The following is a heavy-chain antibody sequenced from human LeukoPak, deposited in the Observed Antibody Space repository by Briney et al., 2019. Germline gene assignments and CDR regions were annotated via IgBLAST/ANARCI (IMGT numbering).Heavy chain of an antibody. J-gene: IGHJ3*02. CDR1: GYTFTSYG. Sequence: ASVKVSCKASGYTFTSYGISWVRQAPGQGLEWMGWISAYNGNTNYAQKLQGRVTMTTDTSTSTAYMELRSLRSGDTAVYYCARDGGPYYDSSGYYESRAFDIWGQGTMVTVSS. CDR2: ISAYNGNT. D-gene: IGHD3-22*01. CDR3: ARDGGPYYDSSGYYESRAFDI. V-gene: IGHV1-18*01.